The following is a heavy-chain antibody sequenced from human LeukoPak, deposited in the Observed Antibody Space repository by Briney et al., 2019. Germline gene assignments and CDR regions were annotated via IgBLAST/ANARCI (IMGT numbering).Heavy chain of an antibody. V-gene: IGHV4-59*01. J-gene: IGHJ4*02. D-gene: IGHD6-13*01. CDR2: IYYSGST. CDR1: GGSISSYY. Sequence: SETLSLTCTVSGGSISSYYWNWIRQPPGRGLEWIGYIYYSGSTNYNPSLKSRVTISLDTSKIQFSLKLSSVTAADTAVYYRATDRGSWGFDYWGQGTLVTVSS. CDR3: ATDRGSWGFDY.